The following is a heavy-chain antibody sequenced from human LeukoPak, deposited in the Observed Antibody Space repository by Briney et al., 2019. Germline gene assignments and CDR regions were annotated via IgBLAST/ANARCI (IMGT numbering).Heavy chain of an antibody. Sequence: GGSLRLSCTASGFTFGDYAMSWFRQAPGKGLEWVGFIGSKAYGGTTEYAASVKGRFTISRDDSKSIAYLQMNSLKTEDTAVYYCTRDRGYSYGHNDYWGQGTLVTVSS. CDR1: GFTFGDYA. V-gene: IGHV3-49*03. CDR2: IGSKAYGGTT. D-gene: IGHD5-18*01. J-gene: IGHJ4*02. CDR3: TRDRGYSYGHNDY.